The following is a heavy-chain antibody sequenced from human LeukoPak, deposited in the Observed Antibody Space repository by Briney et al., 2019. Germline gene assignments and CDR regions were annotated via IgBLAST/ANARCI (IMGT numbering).Heavy chain of an antibody. D-gene: IGHD3-10*01. CDR3: AGGSMVRGVIISDY. Sequence: PSETLSLTCTVSGGSISTPSYYWSWIRQPAGKGLEWIGRIYTSGSTNYNPSLKSRVTISVDTSKNQFSLKLSSVTAADTAVYYCAGGSMVRGVIISDYWGQGTLVTVSS. CDR2: IYTSGST. CDR1: GGSISTPSYY. J-gene: IGHJ4*02. V-gene: IGHV4-61*02.